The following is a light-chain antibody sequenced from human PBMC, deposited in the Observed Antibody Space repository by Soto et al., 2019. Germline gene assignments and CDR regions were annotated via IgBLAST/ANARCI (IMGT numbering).Light chain of an antibody. CDR3: QRYGSSPPFT. V-gene: IGKV3-20*01. Sequence: EIVLTQSPGTLSLSPGERATLSCRASQRVSSSYLAGYQQKPGQAPRLLIYGASTRATGIPDRFSGSGSGTDFTRTISRLEPEDFAVYFCQRYGSSPPFTFGQGTKVEI. J-gene: IGKJ2*01. CDR1: QRVSSSY. CDR2: GAS.